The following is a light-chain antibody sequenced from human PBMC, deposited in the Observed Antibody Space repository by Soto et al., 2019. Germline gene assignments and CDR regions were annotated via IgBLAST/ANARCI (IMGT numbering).Light chain of an antibody. CDR2: TAS. V-gene: IGKV1-6*02. Sequence: QLTQSPASVSAAVGDRINISCRASQGIRSELGWYQQKPGKAPNLLIYTASTLQSGVPSRFSGSGSGTDFTLTISSLQPEDFATYYCIQDYNYPLTFGGGTRVEIK. J-gene: IGKJ4*01. CDR3: IQDYNYPLT. CDR1: QGIRSE.